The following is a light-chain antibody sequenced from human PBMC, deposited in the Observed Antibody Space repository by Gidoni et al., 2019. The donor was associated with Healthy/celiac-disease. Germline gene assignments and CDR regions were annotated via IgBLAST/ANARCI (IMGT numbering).Light chain of an antibody. V-gene: IGKV2-28*01. J-gene: IGKJ4*01. Sequence: DIVMTQSPLSLPVTPGEPASISCRSSQSLLHSNGYNYLDWYLQKPGQSPQLLIYLGSNRASGVPDRVSGSGSGTDFTLKISRVEAEDVGVYDCMQALQTALTFGGGTKVEIK. CDR1: QSLLHSNGYNY. CDR3: MQALQTALT. CDR2: LGS.